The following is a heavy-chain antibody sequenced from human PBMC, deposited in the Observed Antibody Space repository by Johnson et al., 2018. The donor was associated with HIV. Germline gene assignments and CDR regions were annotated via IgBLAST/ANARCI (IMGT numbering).Heavy chain of an antibody. V-gene: IGHV3-53*01. CDR2: SGSGGST. J-gene: IGHJ3*02. CDR1: GFSVSNNH. Sequence: VQLVESGGGLIQPGESLRLSCAASGFSVSNNHMSWVRQAPGKGLECVSAISGSGGSTYYADSVQGRFTISRDNAKNSLYLQMNSLRAEDTALYYCAKALGYSYGDAFDIWGQGTMVTVSS. CDR3: AKALGYSYGDAFDI. D-gene: IGHD5-18*01.